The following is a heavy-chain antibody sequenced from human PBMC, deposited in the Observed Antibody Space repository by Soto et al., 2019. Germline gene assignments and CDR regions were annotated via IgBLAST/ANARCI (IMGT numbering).Heavy chain of an antibody. CDR3: AKDLYGSGGGTDYYYYYGMDV. CDR1: GFTFSSYG. CDR2: ISYDGSNK. Sequence: PGGSLRLSCAASGFTFSSYGMHWVRQAPGKGLEWVAVISYDGSNKYYADSVKGRFTISRDNSKNTLYLQMNSLRAEDTAVYYCAKDLYGSGGGTDYYYYYGMDVWGQGTTVTVSS. D-gene: IGHD3-10*01. V-gene: IGHV3-30*18. J-gene: IGHJ6*02.